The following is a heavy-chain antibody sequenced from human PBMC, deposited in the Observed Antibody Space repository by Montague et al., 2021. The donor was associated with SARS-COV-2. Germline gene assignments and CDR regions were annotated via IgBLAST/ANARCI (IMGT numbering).Heavy chain of an antibody. CDR1: GDSISNQY. Sequence: SETLSLTCSEAGDSISNQYWSWIRQHTGKGLEWIGYISDSGSTNYNPSLTSRVTMSVDTSKNQFSLKVNSVTAADTAVYYCARHYSATLPAVYWGQGTLVTVSS. CDR2: ISDSGST. V-gene: IGHV4-59*08. J-gene: IGHJ4*02. CDR3: ARHYSATLPAVY. D-gene: IGHD2-15*01.